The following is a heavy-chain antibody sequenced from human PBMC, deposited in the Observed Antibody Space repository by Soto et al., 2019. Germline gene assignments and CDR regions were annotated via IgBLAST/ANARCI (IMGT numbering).Heavy chain of an antibody. CDR1: GFTFSSHS. J-gene: IGHJ2*01. CDR2: ISSSSSTI. CDR3: ARRTLLDL. V-gene: IGHV3-48*01. Sequence: EVQLVESGGGLVQPGGSLRLSCAASGFTFSSHSMNWVRQAPGKGLEWVSYISSSSSTIYYADSVKGRFPISRDSAKNSLYLQMNSLRAEDTAVYYCARRTLLDLWGRGTLVTVSS.